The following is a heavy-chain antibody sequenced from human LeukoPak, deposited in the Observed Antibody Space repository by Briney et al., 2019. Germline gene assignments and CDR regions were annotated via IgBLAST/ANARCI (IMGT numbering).Heavy chain of an antibody. V-gene: IGHV3-7*01. D-gene: IGHD6-19*01. CDR1: GFTFSSYE. CDR3: AKFGLQWLPYPGFHN. CDR2: IKEDGSEK. J-gene: IGHJ4*02. Sequence: GGSLRLSCAASGFTFSSYEMNWVRQVPGKGLEWVANIKEDGSEKYYVDSVKGRFTISRDNVKNLLYLQMNSLRAEDAAVYYCAKFGLQWLPYPGFHNWGQGTVVIVSS.